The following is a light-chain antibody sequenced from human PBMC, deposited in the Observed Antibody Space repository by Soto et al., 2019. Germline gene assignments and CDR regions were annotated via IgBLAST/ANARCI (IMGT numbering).Light chain of an antibody. J-gene: IGKJ5*01. CDR3: QKYNSAPF. Sequence: DIQITQSPSSLSSSVLERFTITFRASQGISNYLAWYQQKPGKVPKLLIYAASTLQSGVPSRFSGSGSGTDFTLTISSLQPEDVATYYCQKYNSAPFFGQGTRLEIK. V-gene: IGKV1-27*01. CDR1: QGISNY. CDR2: AAS.